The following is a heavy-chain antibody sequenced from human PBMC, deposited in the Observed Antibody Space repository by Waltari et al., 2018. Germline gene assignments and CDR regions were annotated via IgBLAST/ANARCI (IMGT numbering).Heavy chain of an antibody. CDR3: ATRAQSGYYLDGFDY. CDR2: FDPEDGET. D-gene: IGHD3-22*01. CDR1: GYTLTELS. Sequence: QVQLVQSGAEVKKPGASVKVSCKVSGYTLTELSMHWVRQAPGKGLEWMGGFDPEDGETIYEQKFKGRVTMTEDTSTDTVYMELSSLRSEDTAVDYCATRAQSGYYLDGFDYWGQGTLVTVSS. J-gene: IGHJ4*02. V-gene: IGHV1-24*01.